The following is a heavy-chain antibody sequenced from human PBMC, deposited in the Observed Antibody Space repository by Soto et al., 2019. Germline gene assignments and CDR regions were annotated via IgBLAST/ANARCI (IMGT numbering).Heavy chain of an antibody. J-gene: IGHJ4*02. CDR1: GFTFSSYG. CDR3: ARDGYCSGGSCYSVPVFDY. D-gene: IGHD2-15*01. V-gene: IGHV3-33*01. CDR2: IWYDGSNK. Sequence: QVQLVESGGGVVQPGRSLRLSCAASGFTFSSYGMHWVRQAPGKGLEWVAVIWYDGSNKYYADSVKGRFTISRDNSKNPLXXQMNSLRGEDTAVYYFARDGYCSGGSCYSVPVFDYWGQGTLVTVSS.